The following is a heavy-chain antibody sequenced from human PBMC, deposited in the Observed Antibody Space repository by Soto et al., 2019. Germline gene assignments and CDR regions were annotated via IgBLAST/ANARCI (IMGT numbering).Heavy chain of an antibody. Sequence: QVQLQESGPGLVKPSQTLSLTCTVSGGSISSGGYYWSWIRQHPGKVLEWIGYIYYSGSTYSNPALKSRVTISVDTSKNQYSLKLSSVTAADTAVYYCARLAGSSWSLDYYYYYMDVWGKGTTVTVSS. CDR1: GGSISSGGYY. J-gene: IGHJ6*03. CDR2: IYYSGST. D-gene: IGHD6-13*01. CDR3: ARLAGSSWSLDYYYYYMDV. V-gene: IGHV4-31*03.